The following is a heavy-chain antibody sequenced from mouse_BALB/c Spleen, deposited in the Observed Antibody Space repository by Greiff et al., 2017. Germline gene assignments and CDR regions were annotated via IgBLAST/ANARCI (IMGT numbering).Heavy chain of an antibody. J-gene: IGHJ4*01. CDR2: ISYSGST. V-gene: IGHV3-2*02. CDR1: GYSITSDYA. D-gene: IGHD2-3*01. Sequence: EVKLVESGPGLVKPSQSLSLTCTVTGYSITSDYAWNWIRQFPGNKLEWMGYISYSGSTSYNPSLKSRISITRDTSKNQFFLQLNSVTTEDTATYYCARGDYDGYYFYAMDYWGQGTSVTVSS. CDR3: ARGDYDGYYFYAMDY.